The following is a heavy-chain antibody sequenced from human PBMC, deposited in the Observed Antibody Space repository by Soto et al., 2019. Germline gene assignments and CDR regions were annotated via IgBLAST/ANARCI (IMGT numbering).Heavy chain of an antibody. CDR3: ARDRGFGVVIIGYFDY. D-gene: IGHD3-3*01. CDR2: IIPIFGTA. J-gene: IGHJ4*02. CDR1: GGTFSSYA. V-gene: IGHV1-69*13. Sequence: SVKVSCKASGGTFSSYAISWVRQAPGQGLEWMGGIIPIFGTANYAQKFQGRVTITADESTSTAYMELSSLRSEDTAVYYCARDRGFGVVIIGYFDYWGQGTLVTVSS.